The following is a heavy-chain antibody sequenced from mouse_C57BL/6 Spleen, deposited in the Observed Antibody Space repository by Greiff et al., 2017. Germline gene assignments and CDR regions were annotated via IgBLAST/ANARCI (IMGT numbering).Heavy chain of an antibody. CDR2: IYPGDGDT. CDR1: GYAFSSSW. D-gene: IGHD2-1*01. Sequence: VQVVESGPELVKPGASVKISCKASGYAFSSSWVNWVKQRPGKGLEWIGRIYPGDGDTNYNGKFKGKATLTADKSSSTAYMQLSSLTSEDSAVYSCARGKPGDYWGQGTTLTVSS. V-gene: IGHV1-82*01. J-gene: IGHJ2*01. CDR3: ARGKPGDY.